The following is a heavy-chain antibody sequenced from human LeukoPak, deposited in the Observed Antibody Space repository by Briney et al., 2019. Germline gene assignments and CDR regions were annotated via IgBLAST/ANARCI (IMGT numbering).Heavy chain of an antibody. V-gene: IGHV4-34*01. CDR1: GGSFSGYY. D-gene: IGHD5-18*01. CDR2: INHSGST. Sequence: SETLSITCAVYGGSFSGYYWSWIRHPPGKDLAWIGEINHSGSTNYNPSLKSRVTISVDTSKNQFTLKLSSVTDADTAVYYCARVQLWVYYYMDVWGKGTTVTVSS. J-gene: IGHJ6*03. CDR3: ARVQLWVYYYMDV.